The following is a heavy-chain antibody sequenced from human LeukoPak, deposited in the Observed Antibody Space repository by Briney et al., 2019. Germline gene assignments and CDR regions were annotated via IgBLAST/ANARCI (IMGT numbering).Heavy chain of an antibody. CDR2: ISSSSSTI. CDR1: GFTFSGYS. Sequence: AGGSLRLSCAASGFTFSGYSMNWVRQAPGKGLEWVSYISSSSSTIYYADSVKGRFTISRDNAKNSLYLQMNSLRAEDTAVYYCASGTAEDYYMDVWGKGTTVTVSS. V-gene: IGHV3-48*01. CDR3: ASGTAEDYYMDV. J-gene: IGHJ6*03. D-gene: IGHD6-13*01.